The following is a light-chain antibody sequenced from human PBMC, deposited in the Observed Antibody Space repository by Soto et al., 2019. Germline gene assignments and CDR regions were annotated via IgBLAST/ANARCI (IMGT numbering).Light chain of an antibody. J-gene: IGKJ5*01. CDR1: QSVSSSY. V-gene: IGKV3-20*01. CDR3: QHFGGTTFT. Sequence: PGEGARLSCRSSQSVSSSYIAWYQQRPGQTPSLLIYGASTRATGIPDRFSGSGSGTHFTLTISRLEPGDFAVYYCQHFGGTTFTFGQGTRLEI. CDR2: GAS.